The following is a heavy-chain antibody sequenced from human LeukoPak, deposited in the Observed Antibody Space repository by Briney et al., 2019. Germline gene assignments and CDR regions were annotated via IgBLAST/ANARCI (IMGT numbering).Heavy chain of an antibody. CDR2: MNPNSGNT. CDR3: ARELVVAAQGALGY. CDR1: GYTFTSYD. V-gene: IGHV1-8*01. J-gene: IGHJ4*02. D-gene: IGHD2-15*01. Sequence: ASVKVSCKASGYTFTSYDINWVRQATGRGLEWMGWMNPNSGNTGYAQKFQGRVTMTRNTSISTAYMELSSLRSEDTAVYYCARELVVAAQGALGYWGQGTLVTVS.